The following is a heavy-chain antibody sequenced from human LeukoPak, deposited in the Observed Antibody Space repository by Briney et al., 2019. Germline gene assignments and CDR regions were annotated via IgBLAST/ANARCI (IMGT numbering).Heavy chain of an antibody. Sequence: SETLSLTCTVSGGSISGTNYYWGWIRQTPGKGLEWIGSSDYSGTTYYNPSLKSRVTVSVDTSRSQFFLKLSSVTAADTAVYYCARGRLGATYWGQGTLVTVSS. V-gene: IGHV4-39*01. CDR1: GGSISGTNYY. D-gene: IGHD1-26*01. CDR2: SDYSGTT. J-gene: IGHJ4*02. CDR3: ARGRLGATY.